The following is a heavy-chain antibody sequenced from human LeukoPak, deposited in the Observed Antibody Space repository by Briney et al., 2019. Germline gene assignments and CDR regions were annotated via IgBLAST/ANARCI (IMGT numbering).Heavy chain of an antibody. CDR2: IYYSGGT. CDR1: GGSISSSSYY. Sequence: PSETLSLTCTVSGGSISSSSYYWGWIRQPPGKGLEWIGSIYYSGGTYYIPSLKSRVTISVDTSKNQFSLKLSSVTAADTAVYYCARHRGSMDIVVVPAAIETNYYYYYYMDVWGKGTTVTVSS. D-gene: IGHD2-2*02. V-gene: IGHV4-39*01. CDR3: ARHRGSMDIVVVPAAIETNYYYYYYMDV. J-gene: IGHJ6*03.